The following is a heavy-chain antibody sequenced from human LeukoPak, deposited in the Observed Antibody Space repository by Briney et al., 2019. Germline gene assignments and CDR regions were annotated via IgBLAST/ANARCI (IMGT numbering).Heavy chain of an antibody. CDR1: GGTFSSYA. CDR2: IIPIFGKA. Sequence: SVKVSCKASGGTFSSYAISWVRQAPGQGLEWVGGIIPIFGKANYAQKFQGRVTLTTDEFTSTAHIELKSLRSEAPAVYYSSREVRDYFDYWGQGTLVTVSS. CDR3: SREVRDYFDY. V-gene: IGHV1-69*05. J-gene: IGHJ4*02. D-gene: IGHD1-1*01.